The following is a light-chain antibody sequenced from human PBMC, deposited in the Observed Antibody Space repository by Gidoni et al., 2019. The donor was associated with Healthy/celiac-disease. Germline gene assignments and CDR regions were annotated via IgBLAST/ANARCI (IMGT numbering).Light chain of an antibody. CDR2: EVS. Sequence: DIVMTQPPLSLSVTPGQPASISCTSSQSLPPSDGKIYLYWYLQTPGPSPQLLIYEVSSRFSGVPDKCRGSGSGTDIALKISRVGAGDVGVYYCMQSIHLQTFGQGTKLEIK. J-gene: IGKJ2*01. V-gene: IGKV2-29*02. CDR1: QSLPPSDGKIY. CDR3: MQSIHLQT.